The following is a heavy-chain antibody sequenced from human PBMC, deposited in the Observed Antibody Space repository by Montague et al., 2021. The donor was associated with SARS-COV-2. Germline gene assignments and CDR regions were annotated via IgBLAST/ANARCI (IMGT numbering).Heavy chain of an antibody. CDR3: ASYQNYYYYYGMDV. D-gene: IGHD2-2*01. V-gene: IGHV3-21*01. J-gene: IGHJ6*02. Sequence: ETLSLTCTVSGGSISSGSYYWSWIRQPAGKGLEWVSSISSSSSYIYYAYPVKGRFTIARDNAKNSLYLQMNSLSAEATAVYYCASYQNYYYYYGMDVWGQGTTVTVSS. CDR1: GGSISSGSYY. CDR2: ISSSSSYI.